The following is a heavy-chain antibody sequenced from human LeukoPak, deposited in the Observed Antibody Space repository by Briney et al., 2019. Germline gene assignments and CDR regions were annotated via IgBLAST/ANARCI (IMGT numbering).Heavy chain of an antibody. D-gene: IGHD2/OR15-2a*01. CDR1: GFTFSSYG. CDR3: ARGENSKTYPVSGY. V-gene: IGHV3-30*03. Sequence: PGKSLRLSCAASGFTFSSYGMHWVRQAPGKGLEWVAVISYDGSSKYYIGSVKGRFTISRDNSKNTLYLQMNSLRAEDTAVYYCARGENSKTYPVSGYWGQGTLVTVSS. J-gene: IGHJ4*02. CDR2: ISYDGSSK.